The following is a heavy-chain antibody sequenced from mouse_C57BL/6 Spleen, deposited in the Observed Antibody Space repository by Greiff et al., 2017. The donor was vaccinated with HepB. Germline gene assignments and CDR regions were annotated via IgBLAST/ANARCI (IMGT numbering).Heavy chain of an antibody. CDR1: GFTFSSYA. CDR3: ARDLDYYGSSPFAY. J-gene: IGHJ3*01. V-gene: IGHV5-4*01. Sequence: EVKVVESGGGLVKPGGSLKLSCAASGFTFSSYAMSWVRQTPEKRLEWVATISDGGSYTYYPDNVKGRFTISRDNAKNNLYLQMSHLKSEDTAMYYCARDLDYYGSSPFAYWGQGTLVTVSA. D-gene: IGHD1-1*01. CDR2: ISDGGSYT.